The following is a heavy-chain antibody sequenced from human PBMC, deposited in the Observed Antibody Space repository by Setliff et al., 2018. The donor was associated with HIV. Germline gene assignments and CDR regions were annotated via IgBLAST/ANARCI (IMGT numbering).Heavy chain of an antibody. CDR1: GGSISGGGYY. CDR3: ARGLVVVTDSDYDTNYYYYYYMDV. V-gene: IGHV4-31*03. Sequence: SETLSLTCTVSGGSISGGGYYWSWIRQHPGKGLEWIGYIYYSGSTYYNPSLKSRVTISIDTSKNQFSLKLSSVTAADTAVYYCARGLVVVTDSDYDTNYYYYYYMDVWGKGTTVTAP. J-gene: IGHJ6*03. CDR2: IYYSGST. D-gene: IGHD5-12*01.